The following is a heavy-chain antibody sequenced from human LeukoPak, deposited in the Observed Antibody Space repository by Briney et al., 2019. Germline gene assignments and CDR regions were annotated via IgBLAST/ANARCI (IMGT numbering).Heavy chain of an antibody. V-gene: IGHV4-4*07. CDR3: ARDSGTTGEVKFDP. Sequence: SETLSLTCTVSGDSISAYYWSWIRQPAGRGLEWIGRIHASGSTRYNPSLKSRVTISVDTSKNQFSLKLSSVTAADTAVYYYARDSGTTGEVKFDPWGQGTLVTVSS. J-gene: IGHJ5*02. CDR2: IHASGST. CDR1: GDSISAYY. D-gene: IGHD3-10*01.